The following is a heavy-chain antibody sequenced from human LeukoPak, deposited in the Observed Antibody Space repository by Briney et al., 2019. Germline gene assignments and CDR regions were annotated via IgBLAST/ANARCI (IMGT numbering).Heavy chain of an antibody. Sequence: ASETLSLTCTVSGGSISSYYWSWIRQPPGKGLEWIGYIYYSGSTNYNPSLKSRVTISVDTSKNQFSLKLSSVTAADTAVYYCAREFTKYAFDIWGQGTMVTVSS. D-gene: IGHD2-2*01. V-gene: IGHV4-59*01. J-gene: IGHJ3*02. CDR3: AREFTKYAFDI. CDR2: IYYSGST. CDR1: GGSISSYY.